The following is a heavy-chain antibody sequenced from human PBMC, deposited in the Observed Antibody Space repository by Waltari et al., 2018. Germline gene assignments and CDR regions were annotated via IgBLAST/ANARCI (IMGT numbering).Heavy chain of an antibody. CDR3: ARDVRSAYYFDY. CDR1: GFTFSSYA. D-gene: IGHD6-6*01. V-gene: IGHV3-30-3*01. J-gene: IGHJ4*02. Sequence: QVQLVESGGGVVQPGRSLRLSCAASGFTFSSYAMHWVRQAPGKGLEWVAVISDDGSNKYYADSVKGRFTISRDNSKNTLYLQMNSLRAEDTAVYYCARDVRSAYYFDYWGQGTLVTVSS. CDR2: ISDDGSNK.